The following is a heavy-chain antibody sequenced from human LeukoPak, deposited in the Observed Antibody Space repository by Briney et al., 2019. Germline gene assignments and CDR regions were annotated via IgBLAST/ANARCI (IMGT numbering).Heavy chain of an antibody. Sequence: SSETLSLTCTVSGGSISSYYWSWIRQPPGKGLEWIGYIYYSGSTNYNPSLKSRVTISVDTSKNQFSLKLSSVTAADTAVYYCARHTGYFDYWGQGTLVTVSS. D-gene: IGHD4-17*01. CDR2: IYYSGST. CDR3: ARHTGYFDY. V-gene: IGHV4-59*08. J-gene: IGHJ4*02. CDR1: GGSISSYY.